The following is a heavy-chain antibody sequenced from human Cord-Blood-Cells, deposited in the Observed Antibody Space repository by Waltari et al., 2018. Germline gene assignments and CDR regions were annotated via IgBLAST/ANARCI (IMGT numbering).Heavy chain of an antibody. CDR2: IYYSGST. J-gene: IGHJ5*02. D-gene: IGHD1-26*01. V-gene: IGHV4-59*01. Sequence: QVQLQESGPGLVKPSETLSLTCTVSGGSISSYYWSWIRQPPGKGLEWIGYIYYSGSTNCNPPLKRRVTISVDTSKNQFSLKLSSVTAADTAVYYCARDWGGWESWFDPWGQGTLVTVSS. CDR3: ARDWGGWESWFDP. CDR1: GGSISSYY.